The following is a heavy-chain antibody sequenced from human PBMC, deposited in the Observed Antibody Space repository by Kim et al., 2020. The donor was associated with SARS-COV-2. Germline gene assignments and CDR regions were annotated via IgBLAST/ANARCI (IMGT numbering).Heavy chain of an antibody. J-gene: IGHJ2*01. V-gene: IGHV4-4*02. Sequence: SETLSLTCAVSGGSISSSNWWSWVRQPPGKGLEWIGEIYHSGSTNYNPSLKSRVTISVDKSKNQFSLKLSSVTAADTAVYYCARAIRYFYWLLDWYFDLWGRGTLVTVSS. CDR3: ARAIRYFYWLLDWYFDL. CDR1: GGSISSSNW. CDR2: IYHSGST. D-gene: IGHD3-9*01.